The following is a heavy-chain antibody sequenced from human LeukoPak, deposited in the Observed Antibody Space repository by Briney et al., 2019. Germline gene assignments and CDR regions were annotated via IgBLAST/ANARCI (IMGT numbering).Heavy chain of an antibody. V-gene: IGHV1-3*01. D-gene: IGHD3-22*01. CDR1: GYTFTSYA. J-gene: IGHJ4*02. Sequence: ASVKVSCKASGYTFTSYAMHWVRQAPGQKLEGMGWINAGNGNTKYSQKFQGRVTITRDTSASTAYMELSSLRSGDTAVYYCARGRITMIVVVSPFDYWGQGTLVTVSS. CDR2: INAGNGNT. CDR3: ARGRITMIVVVSPFDY.